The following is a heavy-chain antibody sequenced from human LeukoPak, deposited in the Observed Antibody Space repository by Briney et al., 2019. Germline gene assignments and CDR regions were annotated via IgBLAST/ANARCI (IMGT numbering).Heavy chain of an antibody. V-gene: IGHV1-69*01. CDR3: ARAHDSSGYYSFYFDY. CDR2: IIPIFGTA. Sequence: GASVKVSCKASGGTFSSYAISWVRQAPGQGLEWMGEIIPIFGTANYAQKFQGRVTITADESTSTAYMELSSLRSEDTAVYYCARAHDSSGYYSFYFDYWGQGTLVTVSS. CDR1: GGTFSSYA. D-gene: IGHD3-22*01. J-gene: IGHJ4*02.